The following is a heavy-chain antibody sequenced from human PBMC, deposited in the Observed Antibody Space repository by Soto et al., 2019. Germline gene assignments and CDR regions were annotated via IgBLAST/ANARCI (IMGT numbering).Heavy chain of an antibody. CDR3: ARGRVDSDYYDSSGSLNWFDP. CDR1: GGTFSSYA. V-gene: IGHV1-69*13. CDR2: IIPIFGTA. Sequence: ASVKVSCKASGGTFSSYAISGVRQAPGQGLEWMGGIIPIFGTANYAQKFQGRVTITADESTSTAYMELSSLRSEDTAVYYCARGRVDSDYYDSSGSLNWFDPWGQGTLVTVSS. J-gene: IGHJ5*02. D-gene: IGHD3-22*01.